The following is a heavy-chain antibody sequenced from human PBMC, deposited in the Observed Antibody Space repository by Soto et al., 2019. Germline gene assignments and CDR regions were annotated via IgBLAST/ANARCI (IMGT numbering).Heavy chain of an antibody. CDR1: GGSISSSNW. V-gene: IGHV4-4*02. CDR3: ARVVGGYYYGMDV. J-gene: IGHJ6*02. D-gene: IGHD2-2*01. Sequence: QVQLQESGPGLVKPSGTLSLTCAVSGGSISSSNWWSWVRQPPGKGLEWIGEIYHSGSTNYNPSLKSRVTISGDKSKNQFSLKLSYVTAADTAVYYCARVVGGYYYGMDVWGQGTTVTVSS. CDR2: IYHSGST.